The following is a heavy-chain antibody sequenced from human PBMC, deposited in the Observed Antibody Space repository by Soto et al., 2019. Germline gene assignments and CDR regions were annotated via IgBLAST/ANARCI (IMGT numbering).Heavy chain of an antibody. J-gene: IGHJ6*02. D-gene: IGHD3-22*01. CDR1: GYTFTGYY. Sequence: ASVKVSCKASGYTFTGYYMPWVRQAPGQGLERMVWLNPNSGGTNSAQKFQGRVTITADESTSTADMELSSLGSADTAVYYCARRDLQRYYSNHHYYYALDVWGQGTTVTVSS. CDR3: ARRDLQRYYSNHHYYYALDV. V-gene: IGHV1-2*02. CDR2: LNPNSGGT.